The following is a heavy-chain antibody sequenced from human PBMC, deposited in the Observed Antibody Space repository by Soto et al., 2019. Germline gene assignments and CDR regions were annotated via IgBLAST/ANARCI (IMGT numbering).Heavy chain of an antibody. D-gene: IGHD3-10*01. Sequence: EVQLLESGGGLVQPGGSLRLSCAASGFTFSSYAMSWVRQAPGKGLEWVSAISGSGGSTYYADSVKGRFTISRDNSKNTLYLQLNSLRAEDTAVYYCAKNVYYYGSGSGVYWGQGTLVTVSS. V-gene: IGHV3-23*01. J-gene: IGHJ4*02. CDR2: ISGSGGST. CDR1: GFTFSSYA. CDR3: AKNVYYYGSGSGVY.